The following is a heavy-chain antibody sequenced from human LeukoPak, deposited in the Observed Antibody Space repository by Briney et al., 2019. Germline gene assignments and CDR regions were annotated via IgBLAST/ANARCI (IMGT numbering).Heavy chain of an antibody. CDR1: GGSISSYY. CDR3: ARLAFYGSGSYFSPYFDY. CDR2: IYYSGST. D-gene: IGHD3-10*01. J-gene: IGHJ4*02. V-gene: IGHV4-59*01. Sequence: PSETLSLTCTVSGGSISSYYWSWIRQPPGKGLEWIGYIYYSGSTNYNPSLKSRVTMSVDTSKNQFSLKLSSVTAADTAVYYCARLAFYGSGSYFSPYFDYRGQGTLVTVSS.